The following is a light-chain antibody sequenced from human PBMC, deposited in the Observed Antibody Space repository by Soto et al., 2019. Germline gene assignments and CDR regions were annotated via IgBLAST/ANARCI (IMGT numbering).Light chain of an antibody. CDR2: EVV. J-gene: IGLJ3*02. CDR3: SSFTTSSTVV. CDR1: KSDIGVYDF. Sequence: QSALTQPPSASGSPGQSVTISCTGTKSDIGVYDFVSWYQHHPGKAPRLIIYEVVQRPSGVPDRFSGSKSGNTASLTVSGLQAADEADYYCSSFTTSSTVVFGGGTKLTVL. V-gene: IGLV2-8*01.